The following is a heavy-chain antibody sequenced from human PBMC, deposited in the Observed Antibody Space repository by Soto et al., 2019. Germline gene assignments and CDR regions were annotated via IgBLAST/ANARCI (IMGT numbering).Heavy chain of an antibody. J-gene: IGHJ6*02. D-gene: IGHD5-12*01. CDR3: ARGGYVSDGMVV. Sequence: ASVKVSCKASGYTFTSYDINWVRQATGQGLEWMGWMNPNSGNTGYAQKFQGRVTMTRNTSISTAYMELSSLRSEDTAVYYCARGGYVSDGMVVWGQGTTVTVSS. V-gene: IGHV1-8*01. CDR2: MNPNSGNT. CDR1: GYTFTSYD.